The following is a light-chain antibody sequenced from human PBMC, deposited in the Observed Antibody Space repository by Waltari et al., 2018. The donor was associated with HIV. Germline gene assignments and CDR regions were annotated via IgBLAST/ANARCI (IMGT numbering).Light chain of an antibody. J-gene: IGKJ1*01. Sequence: DIVMTQSPHSLAVSLGERATINCKSSQSILYSSKNENFLDWYQQKPGQTPKLLIYWASTRGSGVPDRFSGSGSGTDFTLTINSLQSEDVAVYFCQQYYSTPPTFGQGTRVEI. V-gene: IGKV4-1*01. CDR3: QQYYSTPPT. CDR2: WAS. CDR1: QSILYSSKNENF.